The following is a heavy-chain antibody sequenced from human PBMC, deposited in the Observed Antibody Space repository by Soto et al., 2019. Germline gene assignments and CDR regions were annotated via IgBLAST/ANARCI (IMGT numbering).Heavy chain of an antibody. CDR3: ARDPYFDF. Sequence: QVHLVESRGGVVQPGRSLRLSCAASGFTFSNYPIHWVRQAPGKGLEWIAVISFDGNNEYYADSVRGRFTISRDNSKSTVNLQMNTLTPEDTAVYYCARDPYFDFWGQGTLVTVSS. CDR1: GFTFSNYP. CDR2: ISFDGNNE. J-gene: IGHJ4*02. D-gene: IGHD3-16*01. V-gene: IGHV3-30*04.